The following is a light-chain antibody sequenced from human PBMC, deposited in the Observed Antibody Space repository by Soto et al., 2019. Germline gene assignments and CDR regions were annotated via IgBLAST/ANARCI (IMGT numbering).Light chain of an antibody. Sequence: EIVLTQSPATLSLSPGERATLSCRASQSVGIYLAWYQQKPGQAPRLLMYEASNRATGIPARFSGSGSGTDFTLTLNRPEPEDFAVYFCQQRGNWPYTFGQGTKLEIK. J-gene: IGKJ2*01. CDR3: QQRGNWPYT. CDR2: EAS. V-gene: IGKV3-11*01. CDR1: QSVGIY.